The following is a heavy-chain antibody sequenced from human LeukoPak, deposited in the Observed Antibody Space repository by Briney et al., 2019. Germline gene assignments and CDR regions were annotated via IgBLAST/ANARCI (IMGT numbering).Heavy chain of an antibody. CDR2: IYYSGST. CDR3: ARGSSSSDDY. V-gene: IGHV4-59*01. J-gene: IGHJ4*02. D-gene: IGHD6-6*01. Sequence: SETLSLTCTVSGGSISSYYWSGIRQPPGKGLEWIGYIYYSGSTNYNPSLKSRVTISVDTSKNQFSLKLSSVTAADTAVYYCARGSSSSDDYWGQGTLVTVSS. CDR1: GGSISSYY.